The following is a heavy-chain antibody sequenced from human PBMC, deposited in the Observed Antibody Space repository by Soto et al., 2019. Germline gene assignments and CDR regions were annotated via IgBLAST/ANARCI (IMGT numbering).Heavy chain of an antibody. CDR1: GFIFNSYG. J-gene: IGHJ3*01. CDR2: ISGSGGFI. V-gene: IGHV3-23*01. Sequence: GGSLRLSCAASGFIFNSYGMSWVRQAPGMGLERVSTISGSGGFIYNADSVKGRFTISRDNSKNTLYLQMNSLRADDTAVYYCAKDFIYDSDGYYYVSAFDLWGQGTMVTVSS. CDR3: AKDFIYDSDGYYYVSAFDL. D-gene: IGHD3-22*01.